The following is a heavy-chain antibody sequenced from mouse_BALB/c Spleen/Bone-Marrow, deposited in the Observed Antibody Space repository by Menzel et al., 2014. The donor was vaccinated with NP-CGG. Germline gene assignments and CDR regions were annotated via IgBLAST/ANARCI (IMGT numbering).Heavy chain of an antibody. CDR3: ATARATWFAY. V-gene: IGHV1-9*01. CDR2: ILPGSGST. J-gene: IGHJ3*01. D-gene: IGHD3-2*01. Sequence: VQLQQSGAELMKPGASVKISCKATGYTFSSYWIEWVKQRPGHGLEWIGEILPGSGSTNYNEKFKGKATFTADTSSNTAYMRLSSLTSEDSAVYYCATARATWFAYWGQGTLVTVSA. CDR1: GYTFSSYW.